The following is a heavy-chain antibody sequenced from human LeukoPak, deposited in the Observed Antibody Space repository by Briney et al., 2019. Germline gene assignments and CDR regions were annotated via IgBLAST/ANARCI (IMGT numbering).Heavy chain of an antibody. CDR2: IKKDGSEK. CDR1: GFTFSSYW. Sequence: GRSLRLSCAASGFTFSSYWMAWVRRAPGKGLEWVANIKKDGSEKYYVDSVKGRFTITRDNAKNSVYLQMNSLRVEDTAVYYCASDNWGPNVWGQGTTITVSS. J-gene: IGHJ6*02. CDR3: ASDNWGPNV. D-gene: IGHD7-27*01. V-gene: IGHV3-7*04.